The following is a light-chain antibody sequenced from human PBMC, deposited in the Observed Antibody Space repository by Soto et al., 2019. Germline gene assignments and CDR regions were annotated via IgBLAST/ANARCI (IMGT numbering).Light chain of an antibody. J-gene: IGKJ1*01. Sequence: EIVMTQSPATLSVSPGERATLSCRASQSVSSSYLAWYQQKPGQAPRLLIYGASSRATGIPDRFSGSESGTDFTLTISRLEPEDFAVYYCQQYASSPWTFGQGTKVDNK. CDR3: QQYASSPWT. CDR1: QSVSSSY. CDR2: GAS. V-gene: IGKV3-20*01.